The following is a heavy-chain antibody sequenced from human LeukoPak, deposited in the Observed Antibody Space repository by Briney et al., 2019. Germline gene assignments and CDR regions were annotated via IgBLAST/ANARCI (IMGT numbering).Heavy chain of an antibody. CDR1: GFTFSSYT. J-gene: IGHJ4*02. V-gene: IGHV3-30*04. CDR2: ISYDGSDK. Sequence: GGSLRLSCAASGFTFSSYTMHWVRQAPGKGLEWVAVISYDGSDKYYADSVKGRFTISRDNSKNTLYLQVNSRRAEDTAVFYCARNSPFDFWGQGTLVTVSS. CDR3: ARNSPFDF.